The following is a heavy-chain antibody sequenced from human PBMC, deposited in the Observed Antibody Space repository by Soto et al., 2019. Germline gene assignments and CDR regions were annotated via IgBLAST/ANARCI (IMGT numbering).Heavy chain of an antibody. Sequence: PSQTLSLPCAISGDSVSSNSAAWNWIRQSPSGGLEWLGRTYYRSKWSNEYAVSVKSRITINPDTSKNQFSLQLNSVTPEDTAVYYCARDYGSGYDYFDYWGQGTLVTVSS. J-gene: IGHJ4*02. CDR2: TYYRSKWSN. D-gene: IGHD5-12*01. CDR1: GDSVSSNSAA. V-gene: IGHV6-1*01. CDR3: ARDYGSGYDYFDY.